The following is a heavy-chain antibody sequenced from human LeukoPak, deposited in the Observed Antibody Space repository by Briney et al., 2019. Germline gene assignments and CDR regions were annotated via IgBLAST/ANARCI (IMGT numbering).Heavy chain of an antibody. Sequence: SETLSLTCTVSGGSISSSSYYWTWIRQPAGKGLEWIGRIYTSGSTNYNPSLKSRVTMSVDTSKNQFSLKLTSVTAADTAVYYCARGDRDLGYWGQGTLVTVSS. CDR3: ARGDRDLGY. J-gene: IGHJ4*02. V-gene: IGHV4-61*02. CDR2: IYTSGST. CDR1: GGSISSSSYY. D-gene: IGHD3-22*01.